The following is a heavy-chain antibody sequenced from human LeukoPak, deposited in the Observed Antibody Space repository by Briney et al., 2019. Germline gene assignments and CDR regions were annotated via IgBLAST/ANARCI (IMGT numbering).Heavy chain of an antibody. CDR1: GGSISSYY. J-gene: IGHJ4*02. D-gene: IGHD1-26*01. CDR3: AREEGSGHYGY. V-gene: IGHV4-59*01. CDR2: IYYSGTT. Sequence: PSETLSLTCTVSGGSISSYYWSWIRQPPGKGLEWIGYIYYSGTTNYNPSLKSRVTISVDTSKNQFSLKLRSVTAADTAVYYCAREEGSGHYGYWGQGTLVTVSS.